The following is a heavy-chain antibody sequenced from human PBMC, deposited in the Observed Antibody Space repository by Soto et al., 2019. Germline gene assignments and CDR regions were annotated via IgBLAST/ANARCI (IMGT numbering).Heavy chain of an antibody. D-gene: IGHD4-17*01. V-gene: IGHV3-33*01. CDR3: ARDLASTTIPNY. Sequence: GGSMRLSCAASGFTFSSYGMHWVRQAPCKGLEWVAVIWYDGSNKYYADSVKGRFTISRDNSKNTLYLQMNSLRAEDTAVYYCARDLASTTIPNYWGQGTLVTVSS. CDR2: IWYDGSNK. J-gene: IGHJ4*02. CDR1: GFTFSSYG.